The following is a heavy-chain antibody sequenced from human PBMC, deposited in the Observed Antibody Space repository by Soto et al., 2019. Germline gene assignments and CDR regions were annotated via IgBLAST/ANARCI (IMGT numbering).Heavy chain of an antibody. CDR1: GFPFNTYS. CDR2: ISASTLTT. D-gene: IGHD2-2*01. Sequence: EVELVESGGGLVQPGGSLRLSCAASGFPFNTYSMSWVRQAPGKGLEWISYISASTLTTFYADSVKGRFTISRDTAQNSLYLQMNSLRDEDTAVYYCARAPQLVAPAATGFDSWGQGTLVTVSS. CDR3: ARAPQLVAPAATGFDS. J-gene: IGHJ4*02. V-gene: IGHV3-48*02.